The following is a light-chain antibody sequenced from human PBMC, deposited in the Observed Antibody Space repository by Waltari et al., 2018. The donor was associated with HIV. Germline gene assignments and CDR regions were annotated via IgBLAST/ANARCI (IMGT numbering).Light chain of an antibody. Sequence: QSALTQPASVSGSPGQSITISCTGTSRDVGGYNYVSWYQHHPGKAPKLMIYDVSNRPSGVSNCLSGFKSGNTASLTISGLQAEDEADYYCNSDTTSSTRHVVFGGGTKLTVL. J-gene: IGLJ2*01. CDR3: NSDTTSSTRHVV. V-gene: IGLV2-14*03. CDR1: SRDVGGYNY. CDR2: DVS.